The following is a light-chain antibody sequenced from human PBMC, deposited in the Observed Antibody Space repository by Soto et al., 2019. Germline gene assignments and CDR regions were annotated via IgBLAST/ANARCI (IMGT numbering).Light chain of an antibody. J-gene: IGLJ1*01. CDR1: SSDIGDYNY. CDR3: QAWDSSTLYV. Sequence: QSVLTQPPSASGSLGQSVTISCTGTSSDIGDYNYVSWYQQHAGKAPKVMIYEVSQRPSGVPDRFSGSKSGNTASLTVSGLQAEDEADYYCQAWDSSTLYVFGTGTKLTVL. CDR2: EVS. V-gene: IGLV2-8*01.